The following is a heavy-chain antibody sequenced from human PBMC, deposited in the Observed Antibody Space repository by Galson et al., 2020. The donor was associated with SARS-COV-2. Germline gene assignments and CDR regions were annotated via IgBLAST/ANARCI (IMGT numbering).Heavy chain of an antibody. CDR1: GFTFSGYA. Sequence: GESLKISCAASGFTFSGYAMSWVRQAPGKGLEWVSTITNDDSTYYAESVKGRFTISRDTSKNTLYLQMNSLRAEDTAMYYCAKCGRGWNYVDYWGQGALVTVSS. D-gene: IGHD1-1*01. V-gene: IGHV3-23*01. CDR2: ITNDDST. J-gene: IGHJ4*02. CDR3: AKCGRGWNYVDY.